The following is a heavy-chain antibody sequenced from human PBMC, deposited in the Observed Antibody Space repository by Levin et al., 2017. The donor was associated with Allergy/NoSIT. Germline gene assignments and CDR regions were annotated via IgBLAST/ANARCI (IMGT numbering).Heavy chain of an antibody. CDR1: GYTFTSYY. CDR2: INPSGGST. J-gene: IGHJ2*01. D-gene: IGHD2-2*01. Sequence: GESLKISCKASGYTFTSYYMHWVRQAPGQGLEWMGIINPSGGSTSYAQKFQGRVTMTRDTSTSTVYMELSSLRSEDTAVYYCAGGGSRYWYFDRWGRGTLVTVSS. CDR3: AGGGSRYWYFDR. V-gene: IGHV1-46*01.